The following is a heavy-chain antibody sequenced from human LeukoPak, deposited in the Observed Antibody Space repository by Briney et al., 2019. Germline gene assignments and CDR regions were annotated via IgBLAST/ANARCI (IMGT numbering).Heavy chain of an antibody. CDR1: GGSFSGYY. V-gene: IGHV4-34*01. CDR3: ARGFGGYTYYFDY. Sequence: PSETLSLTCAVYGGSFSGYYWSWIRQPPGKGLEWIGEINHSGSTNYDPSLKSRVTISVDTSKNHFSLKLSSVTAADTAVYYCARGFGGYTYYFDYWGQGTLVTVSS. CDR2: INHSGST. J-gene: IGHJ4*02. D-gene: IGHD2-15*01.